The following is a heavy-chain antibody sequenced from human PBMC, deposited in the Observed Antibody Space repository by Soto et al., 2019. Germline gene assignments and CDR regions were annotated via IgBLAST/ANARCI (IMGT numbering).Heavy chain of an antibody. Sequence: VSLRHYGAATGFTFNIYAMSWVRQAPGKGLEWVSTISGSGANTYYADSVKGRFTISRDNSKNTLYITMNSLRAEDKAVYYCAKDYGSSRYFFDYWGQGTLVTVSS. V-gene: IGHV3-23*01. J-gene: IGHJ4*02. D-gene: IGHD6-19*01. CDR2: ISGSGANT. CDR1: GFTFNIYA. CDR3: AKDYGSSRYFFDY.